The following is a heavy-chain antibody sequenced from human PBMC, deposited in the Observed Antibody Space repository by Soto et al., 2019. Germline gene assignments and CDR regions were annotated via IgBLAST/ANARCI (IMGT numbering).Heavy chain of an antibody. CDR1: VFSLRTRGMC. V-gene: IGHV2-70*11. CDR3: ARTTKRRGWYVLIDY. CDR2: VDWDEDE. J-gene: IGHJ4*02. Sequence: SGPPLVNCTQSLTMTCTLSVFSLRTRGMCVSWIRQPAGKALEWLARVDWDEDEYYSTSLKTRLTIPKDTSKNQVVLTMTNMDPVDTATYYCARTTKRRGWYVLIDYWGQGTLVTVSS. D-gene: IGHD6-19*01.